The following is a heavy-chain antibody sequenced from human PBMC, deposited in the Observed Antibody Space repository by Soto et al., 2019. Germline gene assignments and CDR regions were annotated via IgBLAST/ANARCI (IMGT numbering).Heavy chain of an antibody. CDR2: ISGSGGST. D-gene: IGHD2-15*01. CDR1: GFTFSSYA. Sequence: EVQLLESGGGLVQPGGSLRLSCAASGFTFSSYAMSWVRQAPGKGLEWVSAISGSGGSTYYADSVKGRFTISRDNSKNTLYLQMNSLRAEDTAVYYCAKDYLYPKDIVVVVAAGDAFDIWGQGTMVTVSS. CDR3: AKDYLYPKDIVVVVAAGDAFDI. V-gene: IGHV3-23*01. J-gene: IGHJ3*02.